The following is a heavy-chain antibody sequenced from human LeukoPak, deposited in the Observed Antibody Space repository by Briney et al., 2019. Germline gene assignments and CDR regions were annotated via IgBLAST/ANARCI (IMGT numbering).Heavy chain of an antibody. Sequence: ASVKVSCKASGYTFTSYDINWVRQATGQGREWMGWMNPNSGNAGYAQKFQGRVTMTRNTSISTAYMELSSLRSEDTAVYYCARVERGYDFWSGYYHGGYYYYGMDVWGQGTTVTVSS. D-gene: IGHD3-3*01. CDR1: GYTFTSYD. J-gene: IGHJ6*02. CDR3: ARVERGYDFWSGYYHGGYYYYGMDV. CDR2: MNPNSGNA. V-gene: IGHV1-8*01.